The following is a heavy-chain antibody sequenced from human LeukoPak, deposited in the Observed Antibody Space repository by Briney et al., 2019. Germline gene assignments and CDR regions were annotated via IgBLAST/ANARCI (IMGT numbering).Heavy chain of an antibody. V-gene: IGHV3-30*07. CDR3: ARSPVTCFDY. J-gene: IGHJ4*02. CDR1: GFTFSTYA. CDR2: ISSGGTDE. Sequence: GGSLRLSCAASGFTFSTYAMHWVRQAPGKGLEWVSLISSGGTDEYYADSVKGRFTISRDNSKNTLYLQMNSLRAEDTAVYYCARSPVTCFDYWGQGTLVTVSS. D-gene: IGHD4-17*01.